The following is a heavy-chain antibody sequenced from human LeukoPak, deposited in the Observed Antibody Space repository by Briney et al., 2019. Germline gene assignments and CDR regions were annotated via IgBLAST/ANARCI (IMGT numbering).Heavy chain of an antibody. CDR1: GGSISSYY. D-gene: IGHD3-22*01. Sequence: SETLSLTCTVSGGSISSYYWIWIRQPPGKGLEWIGYIYSSGSTNYNPSLKSRVTISIDMSKNQFSLKMSSVTAADTAVYYCAGDLHGTYDYLDYWGQGTLVTVSS. J-gene: IGHJ4*02. CDR3: AGDLHGTYDYLDY. CDR2: IYSSGST. V-gene: IGHV4-59*01.